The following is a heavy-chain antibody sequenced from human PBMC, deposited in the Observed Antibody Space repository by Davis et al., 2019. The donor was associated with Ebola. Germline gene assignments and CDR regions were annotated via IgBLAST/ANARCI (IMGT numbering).Heavy chain of an antibody. CDR2: ISAFNGKT. CDR3: ARRTGDPFDY. CDR1: GYTFTSYY. J-gene: IGHJ4*02. D-gene: IGHD7-27*01. Sequence: ASVKVSCKASGYTFTSYYMHWVRQAPGQGPEWMGWISAFNGKTNYAQKFQGRVTMTTDTSTTTAYMELRSLSSYDTALYYCARRTGDPFDYWGQGTLVTVSS. V-gene: IGHV1-18*04.